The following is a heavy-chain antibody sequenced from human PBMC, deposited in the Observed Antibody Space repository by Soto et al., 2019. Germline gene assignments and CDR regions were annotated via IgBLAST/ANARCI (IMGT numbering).Heavy chain of an antibody. J-gene: IGHJ4*02. D-gene: IGHD3-22*01. CDR3: ARGGDSSGSWPRY. V-gene: IGHV3-23*01. CDR2: ITDNGRST. CDR1: GFTSSRDG. Sequence: GGSLRLSCAASGFTSSRDGMSWVRQAPGKGLEWVSLITDNGRSTYYADSVKGRFTIPRDNTKNTLFLQMNSLRAEDTAVYYCARGGDSSGSWPRYWGQGTLVTVSS.